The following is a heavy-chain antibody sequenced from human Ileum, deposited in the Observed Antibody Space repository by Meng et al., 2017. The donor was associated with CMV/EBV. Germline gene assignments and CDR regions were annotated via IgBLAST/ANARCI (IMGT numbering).Heavy chain of an antibody. D-gene: IGHD7-27*01. J-gene: IGHJ4*02. Sequence: GGSLRLSCVASGFTFNNYWMNWVRQTPGKGLEWVANINQDGSQRYYLDSVKGRFSISRDNAKNSLFLQMNGLRADDTALYYCARDPPGDGGVTSDYWGQGILVTSPQ. CDR2: INQDGSQR. CDR3: ARDPPGDGGVTSDY. V-gene: IGHV3-7*01. CDR1: GFTFNNYW.